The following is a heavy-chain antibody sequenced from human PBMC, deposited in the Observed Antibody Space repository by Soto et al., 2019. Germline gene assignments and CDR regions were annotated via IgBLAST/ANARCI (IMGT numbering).Heavy chain of an antibody. CDR1: GFTFSSYW. CDR3: SKSLSAIPGDS. CDR2: IKQDGSEI. J-gene: IGHJ4*02. Sequence: GGSLRLSCAASGFTFSSYWMSWVRQGPGKGPEWVANIKQDGSEIYYVDSVKGRFTISRDNAKSSLYLQMTSLRAEDTAVYHCSKSLSAIPGDSWGQGTLVTVPS. V-gene: IGHV3-7*05.